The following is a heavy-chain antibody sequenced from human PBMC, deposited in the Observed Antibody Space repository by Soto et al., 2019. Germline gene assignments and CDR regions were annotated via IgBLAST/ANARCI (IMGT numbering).Heavy chain of an antibody. CDR2: VYYSGTT. D-gene: IGHD4-17*01. Sequence: SETLSLTCSVSGGSVSNKTYYWSWIRRPPGKRLEWIGYVYYSGTTNYNPSLKSRVTISVDLSKNQFSLRLSSVTTADTALYYCATPTDVPNTLRSRYSFDYWGQGTRATLS. V-gene: IGHV4-61*01. CDR1: GGSVSNKTYY. J-gene: IGHJ4*02. CDR3: ATPTDVPNTLRSRYSFDY.